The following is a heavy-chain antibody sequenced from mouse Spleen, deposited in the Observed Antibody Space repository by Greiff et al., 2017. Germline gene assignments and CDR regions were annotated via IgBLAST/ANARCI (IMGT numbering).Heavy chain of an antibody. CDR1: GYTFTSYW. Sequence: VQLQQPGAELVMPGASVKLSCKASGYTFTSYWMHWVKQRPGQGLEWIGEIDPSDSYTNYNQKFKGKATLTVDKSSSTAYMQLSSLTSEDSAVYYCAREPPFGYWGQSTPLTGSS. CDR3: AREPPFGY. J-gene: IGHJ2*01. V-gene: IGHV1-69*01. CDR2: IDPSDSYT.